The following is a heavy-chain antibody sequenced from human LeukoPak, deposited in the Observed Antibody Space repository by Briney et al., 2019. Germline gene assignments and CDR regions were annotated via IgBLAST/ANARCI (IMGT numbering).Heavy chain of an antibody. CDR2: IKPDGGEK. Sequence: GGSLRLSCAASGFTFSSYMMTWVRQAPGKGLEWVANIKPDGGEKFYVDSVKGRFTISSDNAKNSLYLQMNSLRAEDMAVYYCARARVAREGAFDYWGQGTLVTVSS. CDR3: ARARVAREGAFDY. J-gene: IGHJ4*02. V-gene: IGHV3-7*01. CDR1: GFTFSSYM. D-gene: IGHD3-3*01.